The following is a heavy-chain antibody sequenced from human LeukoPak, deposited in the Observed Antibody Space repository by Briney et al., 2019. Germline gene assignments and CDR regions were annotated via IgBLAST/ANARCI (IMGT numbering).Heavy chain of an antibody. Sequence: ASVKVSCKASGYTFTSYYMHWVRQAPGQGLEWMGIINPSGGSTSYAQKFQGRVTMTRDMSTSTVYVELSSLRSEDTAVYYCARDRRGWRRVGATPRGDAFDIWGQGTMVTVSS. CDR3: ARDRRGWRRVGATPRGDAFDI. J-gene: IGHJ3*02. V-gene: IGHV1-46*01. CDR1: GYTFTSYY. D-gene: IGHD1-26*01. CDR2: INPSGGST.